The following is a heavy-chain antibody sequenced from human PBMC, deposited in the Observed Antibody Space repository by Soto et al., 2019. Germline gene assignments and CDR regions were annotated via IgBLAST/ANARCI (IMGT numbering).Heavy chain of an antibody. Sequence: QVQLQESGPGLVKPSQTLSLTCTVSGGSINSGGYCWSWIRQHPGKGLDWIGCISYGGSTSYNPSLXSXXTIPVDTSKNQCSLKLTSVTAADTAVYYCSRGILVWGQGALITVSS. CDR3: SRGILV. CDR2: ISYGGST. D-gene: IGHD5-18*01. CDR1: GGSINSGGYC. J-gene: IGHJ4*02. V-gene: IGHV4-31*03.